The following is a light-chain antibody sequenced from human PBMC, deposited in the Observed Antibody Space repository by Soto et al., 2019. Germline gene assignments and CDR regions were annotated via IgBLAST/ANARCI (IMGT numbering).Light chain of an antibody. Sequence: EIVLTQSPATLSLSPGERATLSCRASQSISSHLAWYQQKPGQAPRLLMYDASNRATGIPARFSGSGSGTDFTLTISSLEPEDFAVYYCQQRTTRPLTFGGGTMVEIK. CDR3: QQRTTRPLT. J-gene: IGKJ4*01. CDR1: QSISSH. V-gene: IGKV3-11*01. CDR2: DAS.